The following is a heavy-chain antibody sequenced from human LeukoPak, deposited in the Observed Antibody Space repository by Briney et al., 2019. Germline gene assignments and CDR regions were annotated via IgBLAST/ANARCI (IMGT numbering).Heavy chain of an antibody. D-gene: IGHD3-3*01. CDR1: GYTFTSYG. Sequence: ASVKVSCKASGYTFTSYGISWVRQAPGQGLERMGWISAYNGNTNYAQKLQGRVTMTTDTSTSTAYMELRSLRSDDTAVYYCARSAYYDFWSGYYESYYYYGMDVWGQGTTVTVSS. CDR3: ARSAYYDFWSGYYESYYYYGMDV. J-gene: IGHJ6*02. V-gene: IGHV1-18*01. CDR2: ISAYNGNT.